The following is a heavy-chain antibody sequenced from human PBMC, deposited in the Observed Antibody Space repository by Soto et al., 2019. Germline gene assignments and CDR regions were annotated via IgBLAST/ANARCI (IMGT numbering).Heavy chain of an antibody. D-gene: IGHD6-13*01. CDR2: IIPILGIA. V-gene: IGHV1-69*02. J-gene: IGHJ3*02. CDR3: ARVDESSRRLLAFDI. Sequence: QVQLVQSGAEVKKPGSSVKVSCKASGGTFSSYTISWVRQAPGQGLEWMGRIIPILGIANYAQKFQGRVTITADKTTSTAYMELSSLRSEDTGVYYCARVDESSRRLLAFDIWGQGTIVTVSS. CDR1: GGTFSSYT.